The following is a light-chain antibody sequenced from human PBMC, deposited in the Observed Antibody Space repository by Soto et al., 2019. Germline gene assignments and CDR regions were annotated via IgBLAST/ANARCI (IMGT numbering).Light chain of an antibody. Sequence: SALTQPASVSGSPGQSIAISCSGASSDIGSYNFVSWYQQHPGKAPKLMISEVNKRPSGISNRFSGSKSGNTASLTISGLQAEDEADYYCCSFAGSGTGVFGTGTKVTVL. V-gene: IGLV2-23*02. CDR1: SSDIGSYNF. CDR3: CSFAGSGTGV. CDR2: EVN. J-gene: IGLJ1*01.